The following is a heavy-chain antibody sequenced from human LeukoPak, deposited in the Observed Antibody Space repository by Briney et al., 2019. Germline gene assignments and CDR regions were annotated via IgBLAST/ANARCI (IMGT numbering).Heavy chain of an antibody. D-gene: IGHD1-26*01. CDR3: ARDLGGATMRDNYYYYYMDV. CDR1: GYTLADYA. J-gene: IGHJ6*03. CDR2: INPSGGST. Sequence: GASVKISCKASGYTLADYALNWVRQAPGQGLEWMGIINPSGGSTSYAQKFQGRVTMTRDMSTSTVYMELSRLRSDDTAVYYCARDLGGATMRDNYYYYYMDVWGKGTTVTVSS. V-gene: IGHV1-46*01.